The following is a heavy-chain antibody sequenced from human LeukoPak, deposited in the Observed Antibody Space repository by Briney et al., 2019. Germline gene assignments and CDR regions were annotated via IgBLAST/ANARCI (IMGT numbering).Heavy chain of an antibody. V-gene: IGHV1-46*01. CDR1: GYTFTSYY. CDR2: INPSGGST. J-gene: IGHJ4*02. D-gene: IGHD3-22*01. Sequence: ASVKVSCEASGYTFTSYYMHWVRQAPGQGLEWMGIINPSGGSTSYAQKFQGRVTMTRDTSTSTVYMELSSLRSEDTAVYYCARVGGRNYYDSSGYYLEAFDYWGQGTLVTVSS. CDR3: ARVGGRNYYDSSGYYLEAFDY.